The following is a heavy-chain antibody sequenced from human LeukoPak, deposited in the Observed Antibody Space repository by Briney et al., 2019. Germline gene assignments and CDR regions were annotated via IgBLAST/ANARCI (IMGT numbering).Heavy chain of an antibody. D-gene: IGHD3-22*01. J-gene: IGHJ5*02. V-gene: IGHV1-8*01. CDR2: MSPNSGNT. CDR3: ARVRGSYYDSSGYYYGYNWFDP. CDR1: GYTFTSYD. Sequence: GASVKVSCKASGYTFTSYDINWVRQATGQGLEWMGWMSPNSGNTGYAQKFQGRVTMTRNTSISTAYMELSSLRSEDTAVYYCARVRGSYYDSSGYYYGYNWFDPWGQGTLVTVSS.